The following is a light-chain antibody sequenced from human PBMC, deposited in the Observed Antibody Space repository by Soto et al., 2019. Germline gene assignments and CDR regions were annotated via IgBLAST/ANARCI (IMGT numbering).Light chain of an antibody. J-gene: IGKJ4*01. CDR1: QSITNF. Sequence: DIQMTQSPSSLSASVGDRVTITCRASQSITNFLNWYQQKPGNAPNLLIYAASSLQSGVPSRFSGSGSGTDFTLTISSLQPEDFATYYCQQSYIAPLTFGGGTKVDIK. CDR3: QQSYIAPLT. CDR2: AAS. V-gene: IGKV1-39*01.